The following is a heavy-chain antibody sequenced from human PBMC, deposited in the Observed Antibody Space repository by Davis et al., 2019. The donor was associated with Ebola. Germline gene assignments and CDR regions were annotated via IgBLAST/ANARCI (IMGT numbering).Heavy chain of an antibody. D-gene: IGHD6-19*01. V-gene: IGHV4-39*07. Sequence: SETLSLTCTVSGGSISSSSYYWGWIRQPPGKGLEWIGSIYYSGSTYYNPSLKSRVTISVDTSKNQFSLKLSSVTAADTAVYYCARDLSIAVAGTRFVLRHDAFDIWGQGTMVTVSS. CDR2: IYYSGST. CDR3: ARDLSIAVAGTRFVLRHDAFDI. J-gene: IGHJ3*02. CDR1: GGSISSSSYY.